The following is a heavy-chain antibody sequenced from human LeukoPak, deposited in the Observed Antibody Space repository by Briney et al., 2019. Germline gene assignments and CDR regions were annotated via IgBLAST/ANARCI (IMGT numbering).Heavy chain of an antibody. CDR3: ARDYGAAAASGVPVDY. Sequence: GGSLRLSCAASGFTFSSYSMNWVRQAPGKGLEWVSSISSSSSYIYYADSVKGRFTISRDNAKNSLYLQMNSLRAEDTAVYYCARDYGAAAASGVPVDYWGQGTLVTVSS. J-gene: IGHJ4*02. CDR1: GFTFSSYS. D-gene: IGHD6-13*01. CDR2: ISSSSSYI. V-gene: IGHV3-21*01.